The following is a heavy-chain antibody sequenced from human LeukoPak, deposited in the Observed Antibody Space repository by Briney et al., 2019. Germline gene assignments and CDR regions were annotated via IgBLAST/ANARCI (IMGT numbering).Heavy chain of an antibody. Sequence: KPRGSPRPSCAAPGFTFSLAFMKSGRPAPGEGAGRGCRIKSKGDGGTTDYAAPVKGRFTISRDDSKNMLYLQMNSLTTEDTAVYYCTTVTMVREINWGQGTLVTVSS. V-gene: IGHV3-15*01. CDR2: IKSKGDGGTT. J-gene: IGHJ4*02. D-gene: IGHD3-10*01. CDR3: TTVTMVREIN. CDR1: GFTFSLAF.